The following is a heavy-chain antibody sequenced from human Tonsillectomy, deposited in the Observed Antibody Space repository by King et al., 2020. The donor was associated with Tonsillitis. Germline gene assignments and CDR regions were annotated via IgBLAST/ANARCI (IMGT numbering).Heavy chain of an antibody. V-gene: IGHV4-59*01. Sequence: QLQESGPGLVKPSETLSLTCTVSGGSSSSYYWSWIRQPPGKGLEWIGYIYYSGSTNYNPSLKRRVTISVDTSKNQFSLKLSSVTAADTAVYYWAGVGQPQITGFDYWGQGTLVTVSS. CDR1: GGSSSSYY. D-gene: IGHD2-8*02. CDR3: AGVGQPQITGFDY. J-gene: IGHJ4*02. CDR2: IYYSGST.